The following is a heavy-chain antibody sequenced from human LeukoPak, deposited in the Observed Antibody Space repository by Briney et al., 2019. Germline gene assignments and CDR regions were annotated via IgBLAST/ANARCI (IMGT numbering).Heavy chain of an antibody. CDR2: INPNSGGT. Sequence: GASVKVSCKASGYTFTGYYMHWVRQAPGQGLEWMGWINPNSGGTNYAQKFQGRVTMTRDTSISTAYMELSRLRSDDTAVYYCARPQGSSGWTGGFDYWGQGTLVTVSS. V-gene: IGHV1-2*02. J-gene: IGHJ4*02. CDR3: ARPQGSSGWTGGFDY. D-gene: IGHD6-19*01. CDR1: GYTFTGYY.